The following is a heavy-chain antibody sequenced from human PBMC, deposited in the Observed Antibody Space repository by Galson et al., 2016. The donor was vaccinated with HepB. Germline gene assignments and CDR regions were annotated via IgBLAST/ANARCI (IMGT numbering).Heavy chain of an antibody. CDR2: ISTRHAT. Sequence: SLRLSCAASGFVFSNFGLSWVRQAPGKGLEWVASISTRHATYYSDSVQGRFTISRDNSNNTLYLQQNGLRAEDTAVYYCAKERLVRRIFDHWGQGTLLTVSS. CDR3: AKERLVRRIFDH. CDR1: GFVFSNFG. J-gene: IGHJ4*02. V-gene: IGHV3-23*01. D-gene: IGHD1-1*01.